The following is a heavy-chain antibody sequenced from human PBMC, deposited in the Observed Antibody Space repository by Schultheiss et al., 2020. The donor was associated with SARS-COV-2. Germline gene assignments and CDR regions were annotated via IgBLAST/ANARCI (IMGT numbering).Heavy chain of an antibody. CDR3: ARGTNWGSAYFFDY. D-gene: IGHD7-27*01. CDR1: GFKFGIHW. V-gene: IGHV3-48*04. J-gene: IGHJ4*01. CDR2: ISISGSTT. Sequence: GGSLRLSCAASGFKFGIHWMSWVRQAPGKGLEWISYISISGSTTNYPDSVKGRFTISRDNTKSSVFLQMNSLRAEDTAVYYCARGTNWGSAYFFDYWGHGTLVTVSS.